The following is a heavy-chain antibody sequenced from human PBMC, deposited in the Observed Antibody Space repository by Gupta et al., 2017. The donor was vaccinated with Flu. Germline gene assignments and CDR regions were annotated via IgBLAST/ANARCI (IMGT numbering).Heavy chain of an antibody. J-gene: IGHJ5*02. CDR3: ARGGNFWSGYYQDPGNNWFDP. Sequence: IRQPPGKGLEWIGEINHSGSTNYNPSLKSRVTISVDTSKNQFSLKLSSVTAADTAVYDCARGGNFWSGYYQDPGNNWFDPWGQGTLVTVSS. CDR2: INHSGST. V-gene: IGHV4-34*01. D-gene: IGHD3-3*01.